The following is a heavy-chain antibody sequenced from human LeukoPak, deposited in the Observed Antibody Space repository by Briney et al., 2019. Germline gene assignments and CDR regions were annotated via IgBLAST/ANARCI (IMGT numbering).Heavy chain of an antibody. CDR3: AKVPHGYGINSADDYGMDV. Sequence: SGGSLRLSCAASGFTFSSYAMHWVRQAPGKGLEWVAVISYDGSNKYYADSMRGRFTISRDNSKNTLYLQMNSLGAEDTAVYYCAKVPHGYGINSADDYGMDVWGQGTTVTVSS. D-gene: IGHD4-23*01. CDR2: ISYDGSNK. CDR1: GFTFSSYA. V-gene: IGHV3-30*04. J-gene: IGHJ6*02.